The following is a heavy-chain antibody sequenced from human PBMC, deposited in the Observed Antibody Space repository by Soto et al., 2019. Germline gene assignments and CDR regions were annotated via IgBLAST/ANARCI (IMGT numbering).Heavy chain of an antibody. V-gene: IGHV3-30-3*01. D-gene: IGHD1-7*01. J-gene: IGHJ4*02. CDR2: ISYDGSNK. CDR1: GFTFSSYA. CDR3: ARGSKLELDFAFDY. Sequence: LRLSCAASGFTFSSYAMHWVRQAPGKGLEWVAVISYDGSNKYYADSVKGRFTISRDNSKNTLYLQMNSLRAEDTAVYYCARGSKLELDFAFDYWGQGTLVTVSS.